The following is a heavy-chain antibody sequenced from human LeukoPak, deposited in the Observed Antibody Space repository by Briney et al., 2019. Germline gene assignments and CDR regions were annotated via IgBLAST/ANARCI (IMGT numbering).Heavy chain of an antibody. CDR1: GGSISSYY. Sequence: SETLSLTCTVYGGSISSYYWSWIRQPPGKGLEWIGYIYYSGSNNYNPSLKSRVAISVDTSKNQFYLKMSSVTAADTAVYYCARWDSSGSHFDYWGQGTLVTVSS. CDR2: IYYSGSN. V-gene: IGHV4-59*01. CDR3: ARWDSSGSHFDY. D-gene: IGHD3-22*01. J-gene: IGHJ4*02.